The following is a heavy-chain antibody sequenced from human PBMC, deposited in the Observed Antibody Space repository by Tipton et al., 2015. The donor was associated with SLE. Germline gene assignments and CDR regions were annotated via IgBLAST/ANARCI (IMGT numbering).Heavy chain of an antibody. Sequence: GLVKPSQTLSLTCAISGDSVSSNSAAWNWIRQSPSRGLEWLGRTYYRSKWYNDYAVSVKSRITINPDTSKNQFSLQLNSVTPEGTAVYYCARRIWVPNYYDSRHSGYYYYYMDVWGKGTTVTVSS. J-gene: IGHJ6*03. D-gene: IGHD3-22*01. CDR2: TYYRSKWYN. V-gene: IGHV6-1*01. CDR3: ARRIWVPNYYDSRHSGYYYYYMDV. CDR1: GDSVSSNSAA.